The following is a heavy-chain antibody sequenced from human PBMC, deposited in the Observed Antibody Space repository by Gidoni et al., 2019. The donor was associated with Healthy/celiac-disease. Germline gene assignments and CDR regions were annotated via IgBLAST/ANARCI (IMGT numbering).Heavy chain of an antibody. Sequence: GRSLRLSWAASGFTFSSYAMHWVRQAPGKGLEWVAVLSYDGSNKYYADSVKGRFTISRDNSKNTLYRQMNSLRAEDTAVYYGARGAATGDGAFDIWGQGTMVTVSS. CDR2: LSYDGSNK. CDR1: GFTFSSYA. CDR3: ARGAATGDGAFDI. D-gene: IGHD1-1*01. V-gene: IGHV3-30-3*01. J-gene: IGHJ3*02.